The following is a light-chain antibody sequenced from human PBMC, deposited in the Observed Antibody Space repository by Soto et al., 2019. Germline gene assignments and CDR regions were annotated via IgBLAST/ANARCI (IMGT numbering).Light chain of an antibody. Sequence: IVLTQSPATLSLWPGETAVLSCRASQTVNTYLSWYQQRPGQAPRLLIYDASKSVPGIPARFSGSGSGTDFTLTIRSLEPVDFALYYCQQHGTSLTFGLTTRLEI. J-gene: IGKJ5*01. CDR2: DAS. CDR3: QQHGTSLT. CDR1: QTVNTY. V-gene: IGKV3-11*01.